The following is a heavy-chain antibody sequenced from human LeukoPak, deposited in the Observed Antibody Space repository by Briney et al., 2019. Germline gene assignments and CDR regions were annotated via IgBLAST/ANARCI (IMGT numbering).Heavy chain of an antibody. CDR2: IYTSGST. D-gene: IGHD3-16*02. J-gene: IGHJ5*02. CDR3: ARSIMITFGGVIVNWFDP. CDR1: GGSISSYY. Sequence: MASETLSLTCTVSGGSISSYYWSWIRQPAGKGLEWIGRIYTSGSTNYNPSLKSRVTMSVDTSKNQFSLKLSSVTAADTAVYYCARSIMITFGGVIVNWFDPWGQGTLVTVSS. V-gene: IGHV4-4*07.